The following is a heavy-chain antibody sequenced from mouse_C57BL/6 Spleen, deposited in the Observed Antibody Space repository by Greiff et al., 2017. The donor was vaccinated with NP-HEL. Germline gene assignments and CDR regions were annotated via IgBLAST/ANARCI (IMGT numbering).Heavy chain of an antibody. Sequence: VQLKQSGAELAKPGASVKLSCKASGYTFTSYWMHWVKQRPGQGLEWIGDINPSSGDTNYNQKFKDKATLTADKSSSTAYMQLSSLTSEDSAVYYCARGTAPCDFDYWGQGTTLTVSS. V-gene: IGHV1-7*01. CDR2: INPSSGDT. CDR1: GYTFTSYW. J-gene: IGHJ2*01. CDR3: ARGTAPCDFDY.